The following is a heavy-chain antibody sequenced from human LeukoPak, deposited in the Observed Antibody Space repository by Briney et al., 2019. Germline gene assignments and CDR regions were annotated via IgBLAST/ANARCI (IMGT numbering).Heavy chain of an antibody. Sequence: ASVKVSCKASGYTFTSYGIRWVRQAPGQGLEWMGWISAYNGNTNYAQKLQGRVTMTTDTSTSTAYMELRSLRSDDTAVYYCARDRSRYSSDVDIVPVDYWGQGTLVTVSS. CDR1: GYTFTSYG. D-gene: IGHD5-12*01. CDR3: ARDRSRYSSDVDIVPVDY. V-gene: IGHV1-18*01. J-gene: IGHJ4*02. CDR2: ISAYNGNT.